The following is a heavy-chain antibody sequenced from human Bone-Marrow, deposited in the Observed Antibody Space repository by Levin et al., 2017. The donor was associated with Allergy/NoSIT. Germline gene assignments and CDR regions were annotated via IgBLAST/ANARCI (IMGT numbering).Heavy chain of an antibody. V-gene: IGHV3-21*01. CDR3: ARVRITGTTKYYFDY. CDR2: ISSSSSYI. Sequence: GGSLRLSCAASGFTFSSYSMNWVRQAPGKGLEWVSSISSSSSYIYYADSVKGRFTISRDNAKNSLYLQMNSLRAEDTAVYYCARVRITGTTKYYFDYWGQGTLVTVSS. J-gene: IGHJ4*02. CDR1: GFTFSSYS. D-gene: IGHD1-14*01.